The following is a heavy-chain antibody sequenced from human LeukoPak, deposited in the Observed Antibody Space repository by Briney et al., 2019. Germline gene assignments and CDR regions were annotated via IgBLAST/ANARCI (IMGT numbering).Heavy chain of an antibody. CDR1: GFTFSSYA. V-gene: IGHV3-64*01. Sequence: PGGSLRLSCAASGFTFSSYAMHWVRQAPGKGLEYVSAISSNGGSTYYANSVKGRFTISRDNSKNTLYLQMGSLRAEDMAVYYCARDRAGSAWYTTFDYWGQGTLVTVSS. CDR3: ARDRAGSAWYTTFDY. D-gene: IGHD6-19*01. J-gene: IGHJ4*02. CDR2: ISSNGGST.